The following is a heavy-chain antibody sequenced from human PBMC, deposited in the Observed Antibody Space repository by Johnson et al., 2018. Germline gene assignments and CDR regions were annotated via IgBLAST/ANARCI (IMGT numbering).Heavy chain of an antibody. Sequence: EVQLVETGGGLIQPGGSLRLSCAASGFAVSTNYMSWVRQAPGKGLEWGSIIYSDGSTHDADYVKGRVTISRDNSKNTLYLQMNSLRAEDTAGYYCTRRGSGYCSSASCGWGVGFDPWGQGTLVTVSS. CDR3: TRRGSGYCSSASCGWGVGFDP. V-gene: IGHV3-53*02. CDR2: IYSDGST. D-gene: IGHD2-2*03. J-gene: IGHJ5*02. CDR1: GFAVSTNY.